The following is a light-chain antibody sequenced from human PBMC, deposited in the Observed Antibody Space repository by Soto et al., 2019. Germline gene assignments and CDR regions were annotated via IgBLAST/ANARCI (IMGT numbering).Light chain of an antibody. CDR3: QQYDNLPLT. Sequence: DIQMTQSPSSLSASVGDRVTITCQASQDISNYLNWYQQKPGKAPKLLIYDASNLKTEVPSRFSGSGSTTHFTFTISSLQPEDIATYYCQQYDNLPLTFGGGTKVDIK. V-gene: IGKV1-33*01. CDR2: DAS. CDR1: QDISNY. J-gene: IGKJ4*01.